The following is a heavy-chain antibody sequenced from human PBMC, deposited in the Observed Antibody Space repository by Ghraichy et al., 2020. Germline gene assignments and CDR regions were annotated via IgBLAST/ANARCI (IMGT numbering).Heavy chain of an antibody. CDR2: IYYSGST. Sequence: SENLSLTCTVSGGSISSGDYYWSWIRQPPGKGLEWIGYIYYSGSTYYNPSLKSRVTISVDTSKNQFSLKLSSVTAADTAVYYCARATPYGDYLLLLYAFDIWGQGTMVTVSS. CDR1: GGSISSGDYY. V-gene: IGHV4-30-4*01. D-gene: IGHD4-17*01. J-gene: IGHJ3*02. CDR3: ARATPYGDYLLLLYAFDI.